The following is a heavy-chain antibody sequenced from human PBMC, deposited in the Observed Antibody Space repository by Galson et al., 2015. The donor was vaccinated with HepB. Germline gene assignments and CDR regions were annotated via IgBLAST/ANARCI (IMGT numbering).Heavy chain of an antibody. D-gene: IGHD6-13*01. CDR2: IIPIFGTA. J-gene: IGHJ6*02. CDR3: ARMGSSSSDYYGMDV. CDR1: GGTFSSYA. V-gene: IGHV1-69*01. Sequence: SGGTFSSYAISWVRQAPGQGLEWMGGIIPIFGTANYAQKFQGRVTITADESTSTAYMELSSLRSEDTAVYYCARMGSSSSDYYGMDVWGQGTTVTVSS.